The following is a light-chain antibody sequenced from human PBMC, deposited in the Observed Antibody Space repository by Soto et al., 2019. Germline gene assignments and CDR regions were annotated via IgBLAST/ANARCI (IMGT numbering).Light chain of an antibody. CDR2: GAY. J-gene: IGKJ1*01. Sequence: EIVMTQSPATLSVSPGERATLSCRASQSVSSTLAWYQQKPGQAPRLLIYGAYIRATGIPARFSGSGSGTEFTLTISSLQPEDVATYYCQNFDSAPQTFGQGTKVDI. CDR3: QNFDSAPQT. CDR1: QSVSST. V-gene: IGKV3-15*01.